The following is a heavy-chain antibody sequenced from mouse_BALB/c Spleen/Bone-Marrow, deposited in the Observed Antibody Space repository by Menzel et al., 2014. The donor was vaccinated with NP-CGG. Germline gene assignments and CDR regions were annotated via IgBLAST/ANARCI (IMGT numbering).Heavy chain of an antibody. CDR2: IYPYNGGT. D-gene: IGHD2-4*01. CDR1: GYTFTDYN. V-gene: IGHV1S29*02. CDR3: ARSEGYDYDWFAY. Sequence: LEESGPELVKPGASVKISCKASGYTFTDYNMHWVKQSHGKSLEWIGYIYPYNGGTGYNQKFKSKATLTVDNSSSTAYMELRSLTSEDSAVYYCARSEGYDYDWFAYWGQGTLVTVSA. J-gene: IGHJ3*01.